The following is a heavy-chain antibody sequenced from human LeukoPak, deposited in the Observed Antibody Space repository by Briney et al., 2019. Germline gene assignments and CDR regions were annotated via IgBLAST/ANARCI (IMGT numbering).Heavy chain of an antibody. CDR1: DFTFSNYW. CDR2: IRGDGSVK. D-gene: IGHD3-22*01. V-gene: IGHV3-7*01. CDR3: ARYRDYNDSRGYYDAFDI. J-gene: IGHJ3*02. Sequence: GGSLRLSCAASDFTFSNYWMTWLRQAPGKGLEWVAKIRGDGSVKYYLDSVRGRFTISRDNAKNSLYLQMNSLRAEDTAVYYCARYRDYNDSRGYYDAFDIWGQGTMVTVSS.